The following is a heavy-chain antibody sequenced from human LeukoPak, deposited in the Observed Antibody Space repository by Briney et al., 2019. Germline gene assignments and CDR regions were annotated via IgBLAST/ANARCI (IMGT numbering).Heavy chain of an antibody. CDR3: SRDYGSGNYDSNTYMDV. CDR1: GGSFSGYY. Sequence: SETLSLTCAVYGGSFSGYYWSWIRQPPGKGLEWIGEINHSGSTNYNPSLKSRVTISVDTSKSQFSLNLGSVTAADTAVYYCSRDYGSGNYDSNTYMDVWGKGTTVTVSS. D-gene: IGHD3-10*01. V-gene: IGHV4-34*01. J-gene: IGHJ6*03. CDR2: INHSGST.